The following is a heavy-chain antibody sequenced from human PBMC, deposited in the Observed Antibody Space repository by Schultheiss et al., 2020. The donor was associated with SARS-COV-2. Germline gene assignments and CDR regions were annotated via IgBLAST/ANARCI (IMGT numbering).Heavy chain of an antibody. CDR1: GGSFSGYY. V-gene: IGHV4-34*01. CDR2: INHSGST. Sequence: SQTLSLTCAVYGGSFSGYYWTWLRQPPGKGLEWIGEINHSGSTNYNPSLKSRVTISVDTSKNQFSLKLSSVTAADTAVYYCARAQRRIVLMVYVIGAFDIWGQGTMVTVSS. CDR3: ARAQRRIVLMVYVIGAFDI. J-gene: IGHJ3*02. D-gene: IGHD2-8*01.